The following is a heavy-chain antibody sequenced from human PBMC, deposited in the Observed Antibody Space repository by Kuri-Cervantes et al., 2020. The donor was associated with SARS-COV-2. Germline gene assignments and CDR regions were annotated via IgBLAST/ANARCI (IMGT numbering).Heavy chain of an antibody. J-gene: IGHJ5*02. CDR2: ISSSSSYT. D-gene: IGHD6-19*01. CDR3: ARDKGQVAVASSWWFDP. V-gene: IGHV3-11*05. CDR1: GFTFSGHW. Sequence: LSLTCVASGFTFSGHWMHWVRQAPGKGLEWVSYISSSSSYTNYADSVKGRFTISRDNAKNSLYLQMNSLRAEDAAVYYCARDKGQVAVASSWWFDPWGQGTLVTVSS.